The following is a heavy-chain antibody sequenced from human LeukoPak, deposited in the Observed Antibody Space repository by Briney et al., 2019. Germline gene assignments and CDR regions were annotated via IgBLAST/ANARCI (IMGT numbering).Heavy chain of an antibody. V-gene: IGHV3-74*01. Sequence: GGSLRLSCAASGFTFSTYWMHGARQAPGKGMVWVSRMNKDGSTTNYADSVKGLFTMSRDNAKKTLYLQMNSLRAEDTALYYCSRDPEGAAGDFDYWGQGTLVTVSS. CDR3: SRDPEGAAGDFDY. CDR2: MNKDGSTT. CDR1: GFTFSTYW. J-gene: IGHJ4*02. D-gene: IGHD6-25*01.